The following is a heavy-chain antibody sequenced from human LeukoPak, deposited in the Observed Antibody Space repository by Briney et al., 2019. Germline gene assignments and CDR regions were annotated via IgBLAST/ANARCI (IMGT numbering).Heavy chain of an antibody. CDR2: ISAYNGNT. J-gene: IGHJ4*02. CDR3: ARDVGIVVVTPFDY. CDR1: GYTFTSYG. V-gene: IGHV1-18*01. Sequence: ASVKVSCKASGYTFTSYGISWVRQAPGQGLEWMGWISAYNGNTNYAQKFQGRVTMTTDTSTSTAYMELRSLRSDDTAVYYCARDVGIVVVTPFDYWGQGTLVTVSS. D-gene: IGHD3-22*01.